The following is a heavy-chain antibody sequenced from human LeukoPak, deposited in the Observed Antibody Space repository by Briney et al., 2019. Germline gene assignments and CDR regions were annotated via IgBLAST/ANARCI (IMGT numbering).Heavy chain of an antibody. D-gene: IGHD6-19*01. V-gene: IGHV4-39*07. CDR2: IYYSGST. CDR1: GGSVSNSDFY. J-gene: IGHJ6*03. Sequence: SETLSLTCSVSGGSVSNSDFYWGWIRQPPGKGLEWIGSIYYSGSTYYSPSLKSRVTISIDTSKNQFSLMLSSVTAADTAVYYCARNSQSPYYFFYMDVWGKGTTVTVSS. CDR3: ARNSQSPYYFFYMDV.